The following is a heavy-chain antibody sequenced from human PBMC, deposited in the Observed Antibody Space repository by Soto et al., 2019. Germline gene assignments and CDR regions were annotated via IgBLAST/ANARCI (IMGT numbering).Heavy chain of an antibody. CDR3: ARRDYYGSGSYYNLGPADY. D-gene: IGHD3-10*01. CDR2: IYYSGST. CDR1: GGSVSSGSYY. V-gene: IGHV4-61*01. J-gene: IGHJ4*02. Sequence: SETLSLTCTVSGGSVSSGSYYWSWIRQPPGKGLEWIGYIYYSGSTNYNPSLKSRDTISVDTSKNQFSLKLSSVTAADTAVYYCARRDYYGSGSYYNLGPADYWGQGTLVTVSS.